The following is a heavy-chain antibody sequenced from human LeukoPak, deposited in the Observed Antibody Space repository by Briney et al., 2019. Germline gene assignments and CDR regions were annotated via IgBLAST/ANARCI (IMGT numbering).Heavy chain of an antibody. CDR2: ISWHSGSI. J-gene: IGHJ6*02. V-gene: IGHV3-9*01. CDR1: GFTFDDYA. CDR3: AKDIGTSLLHGMDV. D-gene: IGHD2-2*01. Sequence: GRSLRLSCAASGFTFDDYAMPWVRQAPGKGLEWVSGISWHSGSIGYADSVKGRFTISRDNAKNSLYLQMNSLRAEDTALYYCAKDIGTSLLHGMDVWGQGTTVTVSS.